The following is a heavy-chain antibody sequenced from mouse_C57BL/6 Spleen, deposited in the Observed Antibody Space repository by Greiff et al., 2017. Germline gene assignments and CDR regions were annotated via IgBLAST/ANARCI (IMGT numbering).Heavy chain of an antibody. CDR1: GYTFTEYT. Sequence: VKLMESGAELVKPGASVKLSCKASGYTFTEYTIHWVKQRSGQGLEWIGWFYPGSGSIKYNEKFKDKATLTADKSSSTVYMELSRLTSEDSAVYFCARHVEEGNWAYYFDYWGQGTTLTVSS. J-gene: IGHJ2*01. CDR3: ARHVEEGNWAYYFDY. D-gene: IGHD4-1*01. CDR2: FYPGSGSI. V-gene: IGHV1-62-2*01.